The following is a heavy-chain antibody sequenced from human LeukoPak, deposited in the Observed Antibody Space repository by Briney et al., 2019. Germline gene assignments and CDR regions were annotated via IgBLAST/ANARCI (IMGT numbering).Heavy chain of an antibody. D-gene: IGHD5-18*01. CDR3: ARHDSVSRPFDY. CDR2: IHPSDSDT. Sequence: GESLQISCRGSGYSFTSYWIGWVRQLPGKGLEWMGTIHPSDSDTKYSPSFQGQVTFSADKSISTAYLHLSSLKASDTAMYYCARHDSVSRPFDYWGQGTLVTVSS. V-gene: IGHV5-51*01. CDR1: GYSFTSYW. J-gene: IGHJ4*02.